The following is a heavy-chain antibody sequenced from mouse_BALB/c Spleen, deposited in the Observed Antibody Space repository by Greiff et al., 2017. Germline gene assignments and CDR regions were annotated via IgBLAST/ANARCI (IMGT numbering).Heavy chain of an antibody. CDR1: GFTFSSFG. CDR2: ISSGSSTI. D-gene: IGHD2-1*01. Sequence: EVMLVESGGGLVQPGGSRKLSCAASGFTFSSFGMHWVRQAPEKGLEWVAYISSGSSTIYYADTVKGRFTISRDNPKNTLFLQMTSLRSEDTDMYYCASNYGNYVGFAYWGQGTLVTVSA. J-gene: IGHJ3*01. V-gene: IGHV5-17*02. CDR3: ASNYGNYVGFAY.